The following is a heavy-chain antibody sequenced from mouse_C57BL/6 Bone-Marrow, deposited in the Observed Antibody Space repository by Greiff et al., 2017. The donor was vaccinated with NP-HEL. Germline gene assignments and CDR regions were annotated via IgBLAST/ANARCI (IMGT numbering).Heavy chain of an antibody. CDR1: GFNFKGYY. J-gene: IGHJ2*01. D-gene: IGHD1-1*01. CDR3: ATSGFINSVVGYFGY. V-gene: IGHV14-4*01. CDR2: IDPGNGDT. Sequence: VQLQQSGAELVRPGASVKLSCTASGFNFKGYYMHWVKQRPEQGLEWIGWIDPGNGDTEYASKVQGKATITADKSSNTAYLQLSSLTSEDTAVYYCATSGFINSVVGYFGYWGQGTTLTVSS.